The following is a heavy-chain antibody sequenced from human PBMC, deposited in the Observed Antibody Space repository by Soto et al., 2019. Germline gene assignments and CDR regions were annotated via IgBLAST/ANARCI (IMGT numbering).Heavy chain of an antibody. CDR3: ARANVEYCSSTSCYELRLNRYYYYGMDV. CDR2: INHSGST. D-gene: IGHD2-2*01. V-gene: IGHV4-34*01. Sequence: SETLSLTCAVSGGSFSGYYWSWIRQPPGKGLEWIGEINHSGSTNYNPSLKSRVTISVDTSKNQFSLKLSSVTAADTAVCYCARANVEYCSSTSCYELRLNRYYYYGMDVWGQGTTVTVSS. J-gene: IGHJ6*02. CDR1: GGSFSGYY.